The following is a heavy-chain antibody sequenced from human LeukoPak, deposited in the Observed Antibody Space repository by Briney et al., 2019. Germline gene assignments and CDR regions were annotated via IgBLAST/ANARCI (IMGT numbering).Heavy chain of an antibody. CDR1: GYTFTSYY. Sequence: TSVKVSCKASGYTFTSYYMHWVRQAPGQGLEWMGIINPSGGSTSYAQKFQGRVTMTRDTSTSTVYMELSSLRSEDTAVYYCASGEAYYDFWSGYKAFDYWGQGTLVTVSS. J-gene: IGHJ4*02. CDR3: ASGEAYYDFWSGYKAFDY. CDR2: INPSGGST. D-gene: IGHD3-3*01. V-gene: IGHV1-46*01.